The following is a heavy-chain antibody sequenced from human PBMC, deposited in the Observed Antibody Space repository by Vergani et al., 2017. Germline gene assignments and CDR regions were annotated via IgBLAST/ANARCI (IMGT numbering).Heavy chain of an antibody. J-gene: IGHJ4*02. CDR3: ARDSPYFRGDLDY. D-gene: IGHD2-21*01. CDR1: GFTFSSYS. CDR2: ISSSSSYI. Sequence: EVQLVESGGGLVKPGGSLRLSCAASGFTFSSYSMNWVRQAPGKGLEWVSSISSSSSYIYYADSVKGRFTISRDNAKNSLYLQMNSLRAEDTAVYYCARDSPYFRGDLDYWGQGTLVTVSS. V-gene: IGHV3-21*01.